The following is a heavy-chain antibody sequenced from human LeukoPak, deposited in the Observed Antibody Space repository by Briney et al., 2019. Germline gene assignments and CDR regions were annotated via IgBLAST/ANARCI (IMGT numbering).Heavy chain of an antibody. CDR2: IGSSDSTT. Sequence: GGSLRLSCVGSGFIFNIYEMNWVRQAPGKGLEWLSYIGSSDSTTHYADSVKGRFTISRDNAKNSLYLQMNSLRAEDTAVYYCARGSFLITFGGLIVWGQGTLVTVSS. CDR3: ARGSFLITFGGLIV. J-gene: IGHJ4*02. V-gene: IGHV3-48*03. D-gene: IGHD3-16*02. CDR1: GFIFNIYE.